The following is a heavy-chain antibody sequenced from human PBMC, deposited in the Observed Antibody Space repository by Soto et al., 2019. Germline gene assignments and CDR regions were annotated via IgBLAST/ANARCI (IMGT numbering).Heavy chain of an antibody. D-gene: IGHD1-26*01. CDR3: ARDDSGFSGSHYIDYFNY. J-gene: IGHJ4*02. CDR2: INGGNGNT. Sequence: ASVKVSCNASGNTVTNCAIHWVRQAPGQRLEWMGWINGGNGNTYYSEHFQGRVTFTRDTSAGTVYMQLSSLTSEDTAVYYCARDDSGFSGSHYIDYFNYWGQGALVTVSS. V-gene: IGHV1-3*01. CDR1: GNTVTNCA.